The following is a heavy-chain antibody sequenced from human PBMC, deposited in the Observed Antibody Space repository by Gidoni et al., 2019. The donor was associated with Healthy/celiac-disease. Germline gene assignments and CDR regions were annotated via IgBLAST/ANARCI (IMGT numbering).Heavy chain of an antibody. CDR3: ASSYSSSWSPFDY. J-gene: IGHJ4*02. CDR1: GFTCSSYS. D-gene: IGHD6-13*01. Sequence: EVQLVESGGGLVQPGGSLRLSCAASGFTCSSYSMNWVRQAPGKGLEWVSYISSSSSTIYYADSVKGRFTISRDNAKNSLYLQMNSLRDEDTAVYYCASSYSSSWSPFDYWGQGTLVTVSS. CDR2: ISSSSSTI. V-gene: IGHV3-48*02.